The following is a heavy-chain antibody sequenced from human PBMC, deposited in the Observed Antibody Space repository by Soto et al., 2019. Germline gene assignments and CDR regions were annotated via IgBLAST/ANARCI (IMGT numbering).Heavy chain of an antibody. CDR1: GFTFSSYS. V-gene: IGHV3-48*01. D-gene: IGHD3-10*01. CDR3: ARVIITMVRGVPRGVGSPDPPTYYYYYMDV. CDR2: ISSSSSTI. Sequence: GGSLRLSCAASGFTFSSYSMNWVRQAPGKGLEWVSYISSSSSTIYYADSVKGRFTISRDNAKNSLYLQMNSLRAEDTAVYYCARVIITMVRGVPRGVGSPDPPTYYYYYMDVWGKGTTVTVSS. J-gene: IGHJ6*03.